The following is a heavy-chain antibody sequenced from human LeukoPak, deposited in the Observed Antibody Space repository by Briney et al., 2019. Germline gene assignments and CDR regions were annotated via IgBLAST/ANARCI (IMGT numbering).Heavy chain of an antibody. CDR1: GYTLTELS. V-gene: IGHV1-24*01. CDR2: FDPEDGET. CDR3: ATGGYSDGDAPFDY. J-gene: IGHJ4*02. D-gene: IGHD5-18*01. Sequence: ASVKVSRKVSGYTLTELSMHWVRQAPGKGLEWMGGFDPEDGETIYAQKFQGRVTMTEDTSTDTAYMELSSLRSEDTAVYYCATGGYSDGDAPFDYWGQGTLVTVSS.